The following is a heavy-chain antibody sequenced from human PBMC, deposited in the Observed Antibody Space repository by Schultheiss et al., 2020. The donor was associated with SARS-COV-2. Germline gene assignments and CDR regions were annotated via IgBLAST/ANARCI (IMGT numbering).Heavy chain of an antibody. V-gene: IGHV4-59*01. J-gene: IGHJ6*02. CDR3: ARDGFVSYYHGSQTERYVYGMDV. D-gene: IGHD3-10*01. CDR2: IYYSGST. CDR1: GGSFSSYY. Sequence: GSLRLSCTVYGGSFSSYYWSWIRQPPGKGLEWIGYIYYSGSTNYNPSLKSRVTISVDTSKNQFSLKLSSVTAADTAVYYCARDGFVSYYHGSQTERYVYGMDVWGQGTPVTVSS.